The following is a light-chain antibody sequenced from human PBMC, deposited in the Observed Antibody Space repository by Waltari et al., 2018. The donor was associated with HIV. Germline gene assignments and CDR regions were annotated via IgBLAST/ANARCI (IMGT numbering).Light chain of an antibody. CDR2: GAS. J-gene: IGKJ2*01. CDR1: QTISSY. Sequence: DIQMTQSPSSLSASVGDRVTITCRASQTISSYLNWYQQKPGKAPMLLIYGASTLHNGVPSRFSGSGSGTDFTLTISSLQPEDFATYYCQQSYSTPRTFGQGTKLEIK. CDR3: QQSYSTPRT. V-gene: IGKV1-39*01.